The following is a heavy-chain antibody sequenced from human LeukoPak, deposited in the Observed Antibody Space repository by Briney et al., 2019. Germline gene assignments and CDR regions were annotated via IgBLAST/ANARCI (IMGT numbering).Heavy chain of an antibody. CDR3: ARSVPVVAATPHYFDY. CDR1: GGSISSSSYY. V-gene: IGHV4-39*07. D-gene: IGHD2-15*01. Sequence: SETLSLTCTVSGGSISSSSYYWGWIRQPPGKGLEWIGSIYYSGSTYYNPSLKSRVTISVDTSKNQFSLKLSSVTAADTAVYYCARSVPVVAATPHYFDYWGQGTLVTVSS. CDR2: IYYSGST. J-gene: IGHJ4*02.